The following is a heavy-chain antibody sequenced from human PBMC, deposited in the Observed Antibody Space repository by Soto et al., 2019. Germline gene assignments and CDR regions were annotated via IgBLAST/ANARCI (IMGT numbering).Heavy chain of an antibody. CDR3: ARDPKIVVVPAATLPGYYGMDV. CDR1: GGTFSSYA. V-gene: IGHV1-69*13. D-gene: IGHD2-2*01. Sequence: SVKVSCKASGGTFSSYAISWVRQATGQGLEWMGGIIPIFGTANYAQKFQGRVTITADESTSTAYMELSSLRSEDTAVYYCARDPKIVVVPAATLPGYYGMDVWGQGTTVTVSS. J-gene: IGHJ6*02. CDR2: IIPIFGTA.